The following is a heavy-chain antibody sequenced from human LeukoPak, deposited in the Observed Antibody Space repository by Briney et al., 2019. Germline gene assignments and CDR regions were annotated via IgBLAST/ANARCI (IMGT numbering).Heavy chain of an antibody. CDR2: IHTSGTM. Sequence: PSETLSLTCTVSGGSVSTGSYYWNWIRQPAGRGLEWIGHIHTSGTMNYNPSLKSRVRISVETSKNQFSLRLSSVTAADTAVYLCARGILRDYYDSSGFYHRGGVGYWGQGTLVTVSS. CDR3: ARGILRDYYDSSGFYHRGGVGY. CDR1: GGSVSTGSYY. D-gene: IGHD3-22*01. V-gene: IGHV4-61*09. J-gene: IGHJ4*02.